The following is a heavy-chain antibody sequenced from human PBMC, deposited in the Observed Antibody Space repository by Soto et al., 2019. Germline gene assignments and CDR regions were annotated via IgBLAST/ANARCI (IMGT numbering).Heavy chain of an antibody. CDR1: SASLSSSTYY. J-gene: IGHJ4*02. CDR3: ARGRGYSYGWREDY. Sequence: PSETLSLTCSVSSASLSSSTYYWSWIRQPPGRGPEWIGSIYYSGNTYYKPSLKSRVTISVDTSKTQFSLKLSSVTAADTAVYYCARGRGYSYGWREDYWGQGTLVTVSS. D-gene: IGHD5-18*01. CDR2: IYYSGNT. V-gene: IGHV4-39*07.